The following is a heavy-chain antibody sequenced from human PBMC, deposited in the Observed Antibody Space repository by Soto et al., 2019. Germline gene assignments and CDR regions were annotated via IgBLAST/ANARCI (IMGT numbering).Heavy chain of an antibody. CDR3: ARTESSSWSFFYYGMDV. J-gene: IGHJ6*01. Sequence: QVQLKESGPGLVKPSETLALTCTVSGGSIGCYYWSWIRQPPGRGLEWIGCVYYSDGTNYNPSLKSRVTMSMDKSNNQFSLRLSSVTAADTAVYYCARTESSSWSFFYYGMDVW. CDR1: GGSIGCYY. V-gene: IGHV4-59*01. D-gene: IGHD6-13*01. CDR2: VYYSDGT.